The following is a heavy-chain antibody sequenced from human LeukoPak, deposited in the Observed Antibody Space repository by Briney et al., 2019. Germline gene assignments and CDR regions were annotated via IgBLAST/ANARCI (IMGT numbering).Heavy chain of an antibody. Sequence: GGSLRLSCAASGFTFSSYSMNWVRQAPGKGLEWVSSISSSSSYIYYADSVKGRFTISRDNAKNSLYLQMNSLRAEDTAVYYCAREGQQLIQAFDIWGQGTMVTVSS. CDR2: ISSSSSYI. V-gene: IGHV3-21*01. CDR1: GFTFSSYS. J-gene: IGHJ3*02. D-gene: IGHD6-13*01. CDR3: AREGQQLIQAFDI.